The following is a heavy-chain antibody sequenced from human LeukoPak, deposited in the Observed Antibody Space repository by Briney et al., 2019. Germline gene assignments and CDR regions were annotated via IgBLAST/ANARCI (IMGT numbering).Heavy chain of an antibody. Sequence: PGGSLRLSCTVSGFTVSSNSMSWVRQAPGKGLEWVSFIYSDNTHYSDSVKGRFTISRDNSKNTLYLHMDSLRSEDTAVYYCAKGIKVRFADYIGSWGQGTLVTVSS. V-gene: IGHV3-53*01. CDR1: GFTVSSNS. D-gene: IGHD3-16*01. J-gene: IGHJ4*02. CDR3: AKGIKVRFADYIGS. CDR2: IYSDNT.